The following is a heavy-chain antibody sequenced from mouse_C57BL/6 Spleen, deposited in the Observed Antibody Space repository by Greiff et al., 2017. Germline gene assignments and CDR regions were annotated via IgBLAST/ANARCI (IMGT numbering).Heavy chain of an antibody. Sequence: EVKLMESGGGLVKPGGSLKLSCAVSGFTFSDYGMHWVRQAPEKGLEWVAYISSGSSTIYYADTVKGRFTISRDNAKNTLLLQMTSLRAEDTAIYYCARDITTVVAAWFAYRGQGTLVTVSA. V-gene: IGHV5-17*01. J-gene: IGHJ3*01. CDR2: ISSGSSTI. CDR3: ARDITTVVAAWFAY. CDR1: GFTFSDYG. D-gene: IGHD1-1*01.